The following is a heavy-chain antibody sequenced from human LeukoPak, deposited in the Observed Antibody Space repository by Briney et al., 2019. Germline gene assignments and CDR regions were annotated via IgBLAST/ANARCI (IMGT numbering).Heavy chain of an antibody. Sequence: SETLSLTCTVSGGSIRSSSSDFYYWGWIRQPPGKGLEWIGSIYYSGSSYYNASLKGRATTSVDTSKNQFSLKLSSVTAADTAVYYCARLIVVVTAYIDYWGQGILVTVSS. CDR1: GGSIRSSSSDFYY. CDR3: ARLIVVVTAYIDY. J-gene: IGHJ4*02. V-gene: IGHV4-39*01. CDR2: IYYSGSS. D-gene: IGHD2-21*02.